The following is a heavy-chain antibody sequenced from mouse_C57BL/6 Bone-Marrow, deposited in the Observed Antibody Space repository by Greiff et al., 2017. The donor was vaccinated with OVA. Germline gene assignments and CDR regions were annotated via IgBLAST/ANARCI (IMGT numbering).Heavy chain of an antibody. Sequence: VQLKQSVAELVRPGASVKLSCTASGFNFTNSSMHWVKQRPEQGLEWIGRIDPANGNTKYAAKFQGKATMTADTSSNTAYLQLSIMSSEDTAVYCCARGSVGSSFYAMDYWGQGTSVTVSS. CDR3: ARGSVGSSFYAMDY. J-gene: IGHJ4*01. D-gene: IGHD1-1*01. V-gene: IGHV14-3*01. CDR2: IDPANGNT. CDR1: GFNFTNSS.